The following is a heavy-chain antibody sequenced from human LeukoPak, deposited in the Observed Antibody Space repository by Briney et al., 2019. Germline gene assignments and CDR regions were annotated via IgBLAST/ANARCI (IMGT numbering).Heavy chain of an antibody. CDR1: GFRFSNYS. CDR3: VRVVAPLRYYYYYYLDV. CDR2: ITSSSTTI. Sequence: GGSLRLSCTASGFRFSNYSMNWVRQASGRGLEWISYITSSSTTIYYADSVKGRFTISRDNAKNSLYLQMNSLRAEDTAVYYCVRVVAPLRYYYYYYLDVWGKGTTVSVSS. J-gene: IGHJ6*03. V-gene: IGHV3-48*01. D-gene: IGHD2-15*01.